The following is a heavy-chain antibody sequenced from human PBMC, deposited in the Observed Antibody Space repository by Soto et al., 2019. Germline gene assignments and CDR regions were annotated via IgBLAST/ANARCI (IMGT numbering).Heavy chain of an antibody. CDR1: GFTFSSYA. V-gene: IGHV3-23*01. CDR3: AKDWYYYDSSGYCPSADFDY. J-gene: IGHJ4*02. CDR2: ISGSGGST. D-gene: IGHD3-22*01. Sequence: EVQLLESGGGLVQPGGSLRLSCAASGFTFSSYAMSWVRQAPGKGLEWVSAISGSGGSTYYADSVKGRFTISRDNSKNTLYLQMNSLRAEDTAVYYCAKDWYYYDSSGYCPSADFDYWGQGTLVTVSS.